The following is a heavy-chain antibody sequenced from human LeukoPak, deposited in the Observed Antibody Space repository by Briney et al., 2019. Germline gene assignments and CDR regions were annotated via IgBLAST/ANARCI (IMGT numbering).Heavy chain of an antibody. CDR2: MNPNSGNT. Sequence: ASVKVSCKASGYTFTSYDINWVRQATGQGLEWMGWMNPNSGNTGYAQKFQGRVTITRNTSISTAYMELSSLRSEDTAVYYCARGENYYDSSGYYYGYYYYYMDVWGKGTTVTVSS. CDR1: GYTFTSYD. V-gene: IGHV1-8*03. CDR3: ARGENYYDSSGYYYGYYYYYMDV. D-gene: IGHD3-22*01. J-gene: IGHJ6*03.